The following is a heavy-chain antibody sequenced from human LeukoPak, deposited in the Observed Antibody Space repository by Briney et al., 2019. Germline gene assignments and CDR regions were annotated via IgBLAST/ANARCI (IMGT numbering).Heavy chain of an antibody. Sequence: PSETLSLTCTVSGGSISSSYYYWGWIRQPPGKGLEWIGSIYYSGSTYSNPSLKSRLTLSVDTSKNQLSLRLTSVTAADTAVYYCASSYSNGWYDYWGQGTLVTVSS. J-gene: IGHJ4*02. D-gene: IGHD4-11*01. CDR3: ASSYSNGWYDY. CDR1: GGSISSSYYY. CDR2: IYYSGST. V-gene: IGHV4-39*07.